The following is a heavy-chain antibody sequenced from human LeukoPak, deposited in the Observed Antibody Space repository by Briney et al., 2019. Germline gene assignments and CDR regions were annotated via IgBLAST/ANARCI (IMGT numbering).Heavy chain of an antibody. CDR2: ISSNGGST. D-gene: IGHD5-18*01. J-gene: IGHJ4*02. CDR3: ARGIQPRVRLFDY. CDR1: GFTFSSYA. V-gene: IGHV3-64*01. Sequence: GGSLRLSCAASGFTFSSYAMHWVRQAPGKGLEYVSAISSNGGSTYYANSVKGRFTISRDNSKNTLYLQMGSLRAEDMAVYYCARGIQPRVRLFDYWGQGTLVTVSS.